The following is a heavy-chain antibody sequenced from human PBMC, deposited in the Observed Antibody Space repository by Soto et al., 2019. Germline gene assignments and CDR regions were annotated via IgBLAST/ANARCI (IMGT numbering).Heavy chain of an antibody. Sequence: ASVKVSCKASGYTFTSYYMHWVRQAPGQGLEWMGIINPSGGSTSYAQKFQGRVTMTRDTSTSTVYMELSSLRSEDTAVYYCAAPWPGIAAAGTLDYYYGMDVWGQGTTVTVSS. D-gene: IGHD6-13*01. CDR3: AAPWPGIAAAGTLDYYYGMDV. CDR2: INPSGGST. CDR1: GYTFTSYY. V-gene: IGHV1-46*01. J-gene: IGHJ6*02.